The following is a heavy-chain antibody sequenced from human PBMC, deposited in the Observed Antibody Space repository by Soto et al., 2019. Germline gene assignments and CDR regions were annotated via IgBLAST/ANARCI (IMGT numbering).Heavy chain of an antibody. V-gene: IGHV3-30*18. CDR1: GFTFSSYG. CDR2: ISYDGSNK. Sequence: VQLVESGGGVVQPGRSLRLSCAASGFTFSSYGMHWVRQAPGKGLEWVAGISYDGSNKYYADSVKGRFTISRDNSKNTLYLQMNSLRAEDTAVYYCAKDVLAADGINYYYYGMDVWGQGTTVTVSS. J-gene: IGHJ6*02. D-gene: IGHD6-13*01. CDR3: AKDVLAADGINYYYYGMDV.